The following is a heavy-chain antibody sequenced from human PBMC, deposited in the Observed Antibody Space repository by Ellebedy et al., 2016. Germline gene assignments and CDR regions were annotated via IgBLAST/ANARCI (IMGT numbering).Heavy chain of an antibody. CDR2: INWNGGST. V-gene: IGHV3-20*04. D-gene: IGHD3-9*01. Sequence: GESLKISXAASGFTFDDYAMGWVHQAPGKGLEWVSGINWNGGSTGYADSVKGRFTISRDNAKNSLYLQMNSLRAEDTALYYCAKSREVLTGYCFDYWGQGTLVTVSS. CDR1: GFTFDDYA. CDR3: AKSREVLTGYCFDY. J-gene: IGHJ4*02.